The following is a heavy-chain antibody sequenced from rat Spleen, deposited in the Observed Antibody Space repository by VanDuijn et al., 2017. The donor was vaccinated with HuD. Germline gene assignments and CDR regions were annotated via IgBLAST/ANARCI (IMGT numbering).Heavy chain of an antibody. V-gene: IGHV5-17*01. D-gene: IGHD1-10*01. CDR3: ARLYNNYRGDFFDY. Sequence: EVQLVESGGGLVQPGRSLKLSCAASGFTFSDYAMAWVRQAPKKGLEWVATIIYDGSSTYYRDSVKGRFTISRDNAKSTLYLQMDSLRSEDTATYYCARLYNNYRGDFFDYWGQGVMVTVSS. J-gene: IGHJ2*01. CDR1: GFTFSDYA. CDR2: IIYDGSST.